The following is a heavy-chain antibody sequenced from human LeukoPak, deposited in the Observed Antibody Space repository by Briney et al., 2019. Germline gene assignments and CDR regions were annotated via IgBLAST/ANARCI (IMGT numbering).Heavy chain of an antibody. D-gene: IGHD3-22*01. CDR2: IIPIFGTA. V-gene: IGHV1-69*13. CDR1: GGTFSSYA. CDR3: ASEPPEDYYDSSGYRWGPPYYFDY. Sequence: ASVKVSCTASGGTFSSYAISWVRQAPGQGLEWMGGIIPIFGTANYAQKFQGRVTITADESTSTAYMELSSLRSEDTAVYYCASEPPEDYYDSSGYRWGPPYYFDYWGQGTLVTVSS. J-gene: IGHJ4*02.